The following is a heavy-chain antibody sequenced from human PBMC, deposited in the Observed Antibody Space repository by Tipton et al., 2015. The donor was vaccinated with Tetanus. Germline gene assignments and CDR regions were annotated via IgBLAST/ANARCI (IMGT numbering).Heavy chain of an antibody. CDR2: ISYHGSDT. J-gene: IGHJ4*02. Sequence: SLRLSCAVSGFTLTTYGMHWVRQAPGKGLEWVAVISYHGSDTFYADSVQGRFTISRDTSKNTLYLQMNSLRAEDTAIYYCARDHLPPNIEVAGSSFDYWGQGTLVTVSS. V-gene: IGHV3-30*03. CDR3: ARDHLPPNIEVAGSSFDY. CDR1: GFTLTTYG. D-gene: IGHD6-19*01.